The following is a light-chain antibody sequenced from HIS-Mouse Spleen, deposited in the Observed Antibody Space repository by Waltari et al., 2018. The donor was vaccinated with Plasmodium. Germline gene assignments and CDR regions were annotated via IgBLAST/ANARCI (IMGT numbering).Light chain of an antibody. V-gene: IGLV3-27*01. J-gene: IGLJ3*02. CDR1: VLAKTY. Sequence: SYELTQPSSVSVSPGQTARITCSGDVLAKTYARWFQQKPGQAPVPVIYKDSERPSGIPERFSGSSSGTTVTLTISGAQVEDEADYYCYSAADNNWVFGGGTKLIVL. CDR2: KDS. CDR3: YSAADNNWV.